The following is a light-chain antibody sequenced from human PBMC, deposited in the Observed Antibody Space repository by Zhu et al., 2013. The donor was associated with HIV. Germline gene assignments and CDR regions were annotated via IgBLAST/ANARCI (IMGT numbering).Light chain of an antibody. V-gene: IGLV3-21*01. Sequence: SYELTQTPSVSVAPGKTARITCGGNNIGSKSVHWYQQKPGQAPVLVIHDDSDRPSGVPDRFSGSRSGTSASLAITGLQAEDDADYYCQSYDSSLSGEGVVFGGGTNLAVL. CDR1: NIGSKS. CDR3: QSYDSSLSGEGVV. CDR2: DDS. J-gene: IGLJ2*01.